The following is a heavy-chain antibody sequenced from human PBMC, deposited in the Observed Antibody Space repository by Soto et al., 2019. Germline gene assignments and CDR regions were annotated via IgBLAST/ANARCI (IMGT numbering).Heavy chain of an antibody. CDR3: AKDLGYCSSTSCLGPCWFDP. V-gene: IGHV3-30*18. CDR2: ISYDGSNK. CDR1: GFTFSSYG. Sequence: QVQLVESGGGVVQPGRSLRLSCAASGFTFSSYGMHWVRQAPGKGLEWVAVISYDGSNKYYADSVKGRFTISIDNSKNTLYLQMNSLRAEDTAVYYCAKDLGYCSSTSCLGPCWFDPWGQGTLVTVSS. D-gene: IGHD2-2*01. J-gene: IGHJ5*02.